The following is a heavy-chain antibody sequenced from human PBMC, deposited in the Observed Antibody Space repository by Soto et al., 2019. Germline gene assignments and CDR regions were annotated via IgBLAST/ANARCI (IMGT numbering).Heavy chain of an antibody. J-gene: IGHJ4*02. CDR3: ARGPVPLGAFSLGQFVS. V-gene: IGHV4-61*01. CDR1: GVSVTGGNFF. Sequence: SETLSLTCTVSGVSVTGGNFFWCWIRQPPGKTLEWLGCISNSETTNSNPSLKGRVTLSLDTSRNQFSLKLNSVTAADTAVYFCARGPVPLGAFSLGQFVSWGPGTLQTVSS. D-gene: IGHD3-16*02. CDR2: ISNSETT.